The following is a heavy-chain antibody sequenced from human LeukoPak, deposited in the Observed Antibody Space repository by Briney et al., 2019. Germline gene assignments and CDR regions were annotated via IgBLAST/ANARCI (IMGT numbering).Heavy chain of an antibody. J-gene: IGHJ4*02. D-gene: IGHD5-12*01. CDR1: GGSISSYY. CDR3: AIGRKVATFDH. V-gene: IGHV4-59*01. CDR2: IYYSGST. Sequence: PSATLSLTCTVAGGSISSYYWSWIRQPPGKGLEWLGYIYYSGSTNYNPSLKSRVTISVDTSKNQFSLKLSSVTAADTAVYYCAIGRKVATFDHWGQGTLVTVSS.